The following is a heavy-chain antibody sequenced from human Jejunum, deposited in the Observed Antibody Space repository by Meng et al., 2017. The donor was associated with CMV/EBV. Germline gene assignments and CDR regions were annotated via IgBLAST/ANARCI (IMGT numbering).Heavy chain of an antibody. CDR3: AKHFDNENGGS. Sequence: ASGFTFGSDAMHWVRHAPGKGLEWISDVSDSGGSTNYADSMKGRFTISRDNSKNTLYLQMSGLRAEDTAVYYCAKHFDNENGGSWGQGSLVTVSS. D-gene: IGHD3-22*01. CDR1: GFTFGSDA. CDR2: VSDSGGST. V-gene: IGHV3-23*01. J-gene: IGHJ5*02.